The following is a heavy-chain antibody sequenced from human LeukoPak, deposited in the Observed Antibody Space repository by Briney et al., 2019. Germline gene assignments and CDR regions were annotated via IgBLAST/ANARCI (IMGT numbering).Heavy chain of an antibody. CDR3: ARDHYYDSSGYFWFDP. V-gene: IGHV3-53*01. Sequence: PGGSLRLSCAASGFTVSSNYMSWVRQAPGKGLEWVSVIYSGGSTYYADSVKGRFPISRDNSKNTLYLQMNSLRAEDTAVYYCARDHYYDSSGYFWFDPWGQGTLVTVSS. CDR1: GFTVSSNY. D-gene: IGHD3-22*01. J-gene: IGHJ5*02. CDR2: IYSGGST.